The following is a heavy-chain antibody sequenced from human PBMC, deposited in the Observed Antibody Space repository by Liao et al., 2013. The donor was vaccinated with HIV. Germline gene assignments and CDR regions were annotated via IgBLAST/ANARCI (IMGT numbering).Heavy chain of an antibody. Sequence: QVQLQESGPGLVKPSETLSLTCTVSGASMNSYYWSWIRQPAGKGLEWIGRVYRNVTTTYSPSLKSRVTMSVDTSKNQFSLKVTSVTTADTAVYYCARGRPVVVPTAIEWKSYYFDDWGQGTLVTVSS. J-gene: IGHJ4*02. CDR2: VYRNVTT. V-gene: IGHV4-4*07. D-gene: IGHD2-2*02. CDR1: GASMNSYY. CDR3: ARGRPVVVPTAIEWKSYYFDD.